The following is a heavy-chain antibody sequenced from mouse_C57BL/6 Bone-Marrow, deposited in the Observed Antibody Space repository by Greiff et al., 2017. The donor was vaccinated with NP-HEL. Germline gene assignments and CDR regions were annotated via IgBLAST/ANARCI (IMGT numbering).Heavy chain of an antibody. Sequence: FTISRDNAKNTLYLQMSRLKSEDTAMYYCARLGVLRSYYYAMDYWGQGTSVTVSS. V-gene: IGHV5-12*01. CDR3: ARLGVLRSYYYAMDY. D-gene: IGHD1-1*01. J-gene: IGHJ4*01.